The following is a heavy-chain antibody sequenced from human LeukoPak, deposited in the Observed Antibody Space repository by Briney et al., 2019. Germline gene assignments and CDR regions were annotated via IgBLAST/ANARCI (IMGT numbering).Heavy chain of an antibody. D-gene: IGHD2-2*01. CDR3: AKGTLGSCSGAACYEFDN. V-gene: IGHV3-23*01. J-gene: IGHJ4*02. CDR2: IFPSGGEI. CDR1: GFTFSTFA. Sequence: GGSLRLSCAASGFTFSTFAMIWVRQPPGKGLEWVSSIFPSGGEIHYADSVRGRFTISRDNSKNTLYLQMNSLRADDTALYYCAKGTLGSCSGAACYEFDNWGQGTLVTVSS.